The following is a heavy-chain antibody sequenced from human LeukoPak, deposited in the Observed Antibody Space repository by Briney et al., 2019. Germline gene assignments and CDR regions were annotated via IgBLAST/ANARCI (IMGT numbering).Heavy chain of an antibody. Sequence: PSETLSLTCRVSGGSLITSLYFWGWVRQPPGKALEWIGSIYYTGTTYYNPSLKNRVIISEDTSKNQFYLQMTSMTAADTGLYFCARHSMFVRATGWFDPWGEG. V-gene: IGHV4-39*01. J-gene: IGHJ5*02. CDR1: GGSLITSLYF. CDR2: IYYTGTT. CDR3: ARHSMFVRATGWFDP. D-gene: IGHD3-10*02.